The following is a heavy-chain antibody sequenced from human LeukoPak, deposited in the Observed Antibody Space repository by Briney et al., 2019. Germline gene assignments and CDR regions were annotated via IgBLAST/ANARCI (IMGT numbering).Heavy chain of an antibody. V-gene: IGHV4-39*01. CDR2: IYYSGST. CDR3: ARLLVAAQRGGEYYYYMDV. CDR1: GGSISSSSYY. Sequence: SETLSLTCTVSGGSISSSSYYWGWIRQPPGKGLEWIGGIYYSGSTYYNPSLKSRVTISVDTSKNQFSLKLSSVTAADTAVYYCARLLVAAQRGGEYYYYMDVWGKGTTVTVSS. D-gene: IGHD6-6*01. J-gene: IGHJ6*03.